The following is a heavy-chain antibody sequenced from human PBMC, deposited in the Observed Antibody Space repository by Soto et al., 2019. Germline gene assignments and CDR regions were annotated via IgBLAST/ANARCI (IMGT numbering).Heavy chain of an antibody. CDR3: AREVIPLTTDWYFDL. J-gene: IGHJ2*01. V-gene: IGHV4-30-4*01. CDR2: IYDSGST. D-gene: IGHD4-17*01. Sequence: QLQLRESGPGLVKPSETLSLTCTVSGGSISGGVGGLYYWSWIRQPPGKGLEWIGYIYDSGSTYYNPSHKSRVTISVDTSKNQCSVRLSSVTAADTAVYYCAREVIPLTTDWYFDLWGRGTLVTVSS. CDR1: GGSISGGVGGLYY.